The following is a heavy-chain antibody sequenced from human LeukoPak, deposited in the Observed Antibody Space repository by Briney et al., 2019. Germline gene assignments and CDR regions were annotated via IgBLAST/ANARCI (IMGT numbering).Heavy chain of an antibody. CDR1: DYSIRDGYY. Sequence: SETLSLTCSVSDYSIRDGYYWGWVRQSPGKGLEWIGSIFHSGRTSYNPSLKSRVPMSVDTSKNQSSLKLNSVAAADTAIYYCARDVAGLYYFDYWGQGTLVTVSS. D-gene: IGHD2-15*01. J-gene: IGHJ4*02. CDR2: IFHSGRT. CDR3: ARDVAGLYYFDY. V-gene: IGHV4-38-2*02.